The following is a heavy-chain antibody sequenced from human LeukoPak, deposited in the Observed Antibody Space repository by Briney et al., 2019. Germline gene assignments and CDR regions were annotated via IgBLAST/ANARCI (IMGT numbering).Heavy chain of an antibody. CDR3: AKALSGRRWLDH. CDR1: GGSISSGGYY. D-gene: IGHD6-19*01. CDR2: IYHSGST. V-gene: IGHV4-30-2*01. Sequence: SETLSLTCTVSGGSISSGGYYWSWIRQPPGKGLEWIGYIYHSGSTYYNPSLKSRVTISVDRSKNQFSLKLSSVTAADTAVYYCAKALSGRRWLDHWGQGTLVTVSS. J-gene: IGHJ4*02.